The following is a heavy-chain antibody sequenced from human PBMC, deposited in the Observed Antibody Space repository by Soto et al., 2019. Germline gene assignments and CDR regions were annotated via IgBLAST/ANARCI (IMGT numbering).Heavy chain of an antibody. CDR2: IYYDGSNK. CDR1: GFTFSNYG. V-gene: IGHV3-33*01. CDR3: ERNLKDGGMDV. Sequence: QPGGSLRLSCAAFGFTFSNYGMHWVRQAPGKGLEWVALIYYDGSNKYYADSVKGRFTVSRDNSKNTLFLQMNSLRAEDTAVYMCERNLKDGGMDVWGQGTTVTVSS. J-gene: IGHJ6*02.